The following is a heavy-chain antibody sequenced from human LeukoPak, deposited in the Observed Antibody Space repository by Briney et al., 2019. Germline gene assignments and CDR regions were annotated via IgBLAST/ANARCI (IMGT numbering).Heavy chain of an antibody. CDR1: GGSITSYY. V-gene: IGHV4-59*08. CDR2: IYYSGST. D-gene: IGHD2-15*01. CDR3: ARQMLAFDY. J-gene: IGHJ4*01. Sequence: SETVSLTCTVSGGSITSYYWSWIRQPPGKGLEWIGYIYYSGSTNYNPSLKSRVTISVDTSKNQFSLKLNSVTAADTAVYYCARQMLAFDYWGHGTLVTVSS.